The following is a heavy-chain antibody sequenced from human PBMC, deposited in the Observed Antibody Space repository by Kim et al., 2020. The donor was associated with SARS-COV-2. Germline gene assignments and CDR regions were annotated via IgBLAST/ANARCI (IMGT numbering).Heavy chain of an antibody. J-gene: IGHJ4*02. V-gene: IGHV1-18*04. CDR3: AREIFLDILTPVDY. D-gene: IGHD3-9*01. CDR1: GYTFTSYG. Sequence: ASVKVSCKASGYTFTSYGISWVRQAPGQGLEWMGWISAYNGNTNYAQKLQGRVTMTTDTSTSTAYMELRSLRSDDTAVYYCAREIFLDILTPVDYWGQGTLVTVSS. CDR2: ISAYNGNT.